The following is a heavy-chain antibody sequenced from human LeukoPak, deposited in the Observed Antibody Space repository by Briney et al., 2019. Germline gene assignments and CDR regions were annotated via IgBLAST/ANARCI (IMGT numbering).Heavy chain of an antibody. D-gene: IGHD4-23*01. V-gene: IGHV4-34*01. CDR2: INHSGST. Sequence: PSETLSLTCAVYGGSFSGYYWSWIRQPPGKGLEWIGEINHSGSTNYNPSLKSRVTISVDTSKNQFSLKLSSVTAADTAVYYCARAMVTRRAFDIWGQGTMVTVSS. CDR1: GGSFSGYY. CDR3: ARAMVTRRAFDI. J-gene: IGHJ3*02.